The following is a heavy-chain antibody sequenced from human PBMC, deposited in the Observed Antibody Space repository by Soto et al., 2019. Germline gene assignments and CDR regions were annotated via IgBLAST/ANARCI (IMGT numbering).Heavy chain of an antibody. V-gene: IGHV3-23*01. CDR1: GFIFSDYA. CDR2: ISDTGGSA. Sequence: EVHLLESGGGLVQPWGSLRLSCEGTGFIFSDYAMTWVRQAPGKGLEWVSLISDTGGSAYYTSSVKGRFTASRDNSKNKVYLQMNSLTVEDTAIYYCAKGHMTTVTTDFDYWGKGTLVTVS. J-gene: IGHJ4*02. D-gene: IGHD4-17*01. CDR3: AKGHMTTVTTDFDY.